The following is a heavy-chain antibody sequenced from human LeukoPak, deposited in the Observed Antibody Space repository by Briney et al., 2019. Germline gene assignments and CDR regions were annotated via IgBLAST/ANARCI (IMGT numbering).Heavy chain of an antibody. CDR1: GGSISSYY. D-gene: IGHD3-22*01. CDR2: IYYSGST. J-gene: IGHJ4*02. CDR3: AREYDSSSGFPDDY. V-gene: IGHV4-59*01. Sequence: SETLSLTCTVSGGSISSYYWSWIRQPPRKGLEWIGYIYYSGSTNYNPSLKSRVTISVDTSKNQFSLKLSSVTAADTAVYYCAREYDSSSGFPDDYWGQGTLVTVSS.